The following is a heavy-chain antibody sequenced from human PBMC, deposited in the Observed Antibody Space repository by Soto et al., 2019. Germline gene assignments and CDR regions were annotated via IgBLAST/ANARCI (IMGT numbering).Heavy chain of an antibody. V-gene: IGHV1-2*04. J-gene: IGHJ4*02. CDR3: ARATSVVVVAFDY. CDR1: GYTFTGYY. D-gene: IGHD2-15*01. Sequence: QVQLVQSGAEVKKPGASVKVSCKASGYTFTGYYMHWVRQAPGQGLEWMGWINPNSGGTNYAQKFQGWVTMTRDTSLSPAYMELSRLRSDDTAVYYCARATSVVVVAFDYWGQGNLVTVSS. CDR2: INPNSGGT.